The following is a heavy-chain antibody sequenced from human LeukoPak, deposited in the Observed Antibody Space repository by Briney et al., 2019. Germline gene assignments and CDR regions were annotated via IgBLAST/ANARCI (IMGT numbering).Heavy chain of an antibody. V-gene: IGHV3-48*03. CDR2: ISSSGSSI. D-gene: IGHD3-10*01. CDR1: GLTLSSFE. Sequence: GSLRLSCAASGLTLSSFEMNWVRQAPGKGLEWVSYISSSGSSIYYGDSVKGRFTISRDNAKNSLYLQMNSLRAEDTAVYHCARGAGGYFDYWGQGTLVTVSS. CDR3: ARGAGGYFDY. J-gene: IGHJ4*02.